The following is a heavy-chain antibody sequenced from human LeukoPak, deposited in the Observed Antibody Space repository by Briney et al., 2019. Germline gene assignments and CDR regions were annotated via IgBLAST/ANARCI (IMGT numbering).Heavy chain of an antibody. CDR1: GGSISSYY. D-gene: IGHD6-13*01. V-gene: IGHV4-59*01. CDR3: ARTSGIAADFDY. J-gene: IGHJ4*02. Sequence: SETLSLTCTVSGGSISSYYWSWIRQPPGKGLEWIGYIYYSGSTNYNPSLKSRVTISVDTSKNQFSLKLSSVTAADTAVYYCARTSGIAADFDYWGQGTLVTVSS. CDR2: IYYSGST.